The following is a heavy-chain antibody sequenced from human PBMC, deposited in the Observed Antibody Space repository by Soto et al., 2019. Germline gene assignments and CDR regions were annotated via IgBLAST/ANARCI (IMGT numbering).Heavy chain of an antibody. CDR2: IYSGGST. CDR1: GFTVSSNY. D-gene: IGHD3-22*01. CDR3: ARDTYYYDSSGQYYYYYGMDV. Sequence: GGSLRLSCAASGFTVSSNYMSWVRQAPGKGLEWVSVIYSGGSTYYADFVKGRFTISRDNSKNTLYLQMNSLRAEDTAVYYCARDTYYYDSSGQYYYYYGMDVWGQGTTVTVSS. J-gene: IGHJ6*02. V-gene: IGHV3-53*01.